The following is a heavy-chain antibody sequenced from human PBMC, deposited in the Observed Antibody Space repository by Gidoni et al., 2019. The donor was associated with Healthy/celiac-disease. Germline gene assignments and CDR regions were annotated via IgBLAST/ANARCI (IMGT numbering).Heavy chain of an antibody. Sequence: EVQLVESGGGLVQPGGSLKLSCAASGFTFSGSAMHWVRQASGKGLEWVGRIRSKANSYATAYAASVKGRFTISRDDSKNTAYLQMNSLKTEDTAVYYCTRPAGGCSSTSCYRGLVDYYYYGMDVWGQGTTVTVSS. CDR3: TRPAGGCSSTSCYRGLVDYYYYGMDV. CDR2: IRSKANSYAT. CDR1: GFTFSGSA. D-gene: IGHD2-2*02. J-gene: IGHJ6*02. V-gene: IGHV3-73*01.